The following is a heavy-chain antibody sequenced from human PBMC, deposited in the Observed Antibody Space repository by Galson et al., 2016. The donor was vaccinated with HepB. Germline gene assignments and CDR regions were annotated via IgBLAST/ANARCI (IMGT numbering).Heavy chain of an antibody. D-gene: IGHD3-9*01. CDR1: GFTFSSYT. Sequence: SLRLSCAASGFTFSSYTMHWVRQAPGKGLVWVSRIYDDGSKKDYADLVKGRFTISRDNAKNTLYLQMNSLRVYDTAVYYCTRDFDWSGASWGQGTLVTVSS. CDR3: TRDFDWSGAS. V-gene: IGHV3-74*01. J-gene: IGHJ4*02. CDR2: IYDDGSKK.